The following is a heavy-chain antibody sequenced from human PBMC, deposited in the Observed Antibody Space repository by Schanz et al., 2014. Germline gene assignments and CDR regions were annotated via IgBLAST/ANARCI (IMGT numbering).Heavy chain of an antibody. CDR2: IRYNGINE. Sequence: QVQLVESGGGVVQPGGSLRLSCAASGFTFSNYGLHWVRQAPGKGLEWVAFIRYNGINEYYADSVKGRFTISTDNSKIALYPQMTTVRAKDTAVYYCAKDLPSEYYIAYWGQGTLVTVSS. CDR3: AKDLPSEYYIAY. CDR1: GFTFSNYG. J-gene: IGHJ4*02. V-gene: IGHV3-30*02. D-gene: IGHD3-22*01.